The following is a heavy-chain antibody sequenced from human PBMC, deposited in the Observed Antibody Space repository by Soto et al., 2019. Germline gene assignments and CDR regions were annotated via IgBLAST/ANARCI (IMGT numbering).Heavy chain of an antibody. CDR3: ARRYYDFWRKIPKNWFDP. Sequence: PGESLKICCKGSGYSFTSDGISWVRQMPGKGLEWMGRIDPSDSYTNYSPSFQGHVTISADKSISTAYLQWSSLKASDTAMYYCARRYYDFWRKIPKNWFDPWGQGTLVTVSS. J-gene: IGHJ5*02. CDR1: GYSFTSDG. V-gene: IGHV5-10-1*01. D-gene: IGHD3-3*01. CDR2: IDPSDSYT.